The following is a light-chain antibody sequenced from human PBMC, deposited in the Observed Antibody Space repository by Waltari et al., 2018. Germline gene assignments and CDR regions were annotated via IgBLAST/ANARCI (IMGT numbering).Light chain of an antibody. J-gene: IGLJ3*02. CDR1: NSDVGGWNF. CDR3: SSYTTSRTLV. V-gene: IGLV2-14*01. CDR2: EDN. Sequence: QSALTQPASVSGSPGQSITISCTGTNSDVGGWNFVSWYRQHPGKAPKLLIFEDNNRPSGISGLFSASKSGNTAALTISGLQAEDEADYYCSSYTTSRTLVFGGGTRLTVL.